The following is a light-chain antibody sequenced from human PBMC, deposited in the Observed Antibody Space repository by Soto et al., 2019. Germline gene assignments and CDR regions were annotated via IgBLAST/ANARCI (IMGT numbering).Light chain of an antibody. Sequence: QSALTQPASISGSPGQSITISCTGTGSAVGTYNLVSWYQQHPGKAPNLIIYEGNKRPSGVSRRFSGSKSANTASLTISGLQAEDEAEYYCCSYVDTSAFVRFGGGTKLPS. J-gene: IGLJ3*02. CDR1: GSAVGTYNL. CDR3: CSYVDTSAFVR. V-gene: IGLV2-23*03. CDR2: EGN.